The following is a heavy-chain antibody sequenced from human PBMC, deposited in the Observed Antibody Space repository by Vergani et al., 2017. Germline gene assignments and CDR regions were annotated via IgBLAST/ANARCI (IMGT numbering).Heavy chain of an antibody. CDR3: ARDSGSYLDY. V-gene: IGHV3-30-3*01. CDR2: ISYDGSNT. Sequence: QVQLVASGGGVVQPGRSLRLSCAASGFTFSSYAMHWVRPAPGKGLEWVAVISYDGSNTYYADSVKGRFTISRDNSKNTLYLQMNSLRAEDTAVYYCARDSGSYLDYWGQGTLVTVSS. CDR1: GFTFSSYA. J-gene: IGHJ4*02. D-gene: IGHD1-26*01.